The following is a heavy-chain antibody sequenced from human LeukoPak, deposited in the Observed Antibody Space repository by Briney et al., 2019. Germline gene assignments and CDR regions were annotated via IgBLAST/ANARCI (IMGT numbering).Heavy chain of an antibody. J-gene: IGHJ4*02. CDR2: INPNSGGT. D-gene: IGHD4-11*01. Sequence: ASVKVSCKASGYTFTGYYMHWVRQAPGQGLEWMGWINPNSGGTNYAQKFQGRVTMTTDTSTITAYMELRSLRSDDTAVYYCARDDPYSSFDYWGQGTLVIVSS. CDR1: GYTFTGYY. CDR3: ARDDPYSSFDY. V-gene: IGHV1-2*02.